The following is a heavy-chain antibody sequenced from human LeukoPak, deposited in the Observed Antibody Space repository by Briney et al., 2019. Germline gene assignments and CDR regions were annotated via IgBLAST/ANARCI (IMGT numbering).Heavy chain of an antibody. CDR3: AKVMPPGRIRFYSYYMDV. Sequence: GGSLRLSCAASGFTFSSYAMSWVRQAPGKGLEWVSSISSSSYIYYADAVKGRFTISRDKSKNTLSLQMNGLRVEDTAVYYCAKVMPPGRIRFYSYYMDVWGKGTTVTVS. J-gene: IGHJ6*03. D-gene: IGHD2-15*01. V-gene: IGHV3-21*01. CDR1: GFTFSSYA. CDR2: ISSSSYI.